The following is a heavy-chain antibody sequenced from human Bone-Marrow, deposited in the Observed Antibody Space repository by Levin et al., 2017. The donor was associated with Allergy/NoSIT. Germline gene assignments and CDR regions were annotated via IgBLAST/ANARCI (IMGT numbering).Heavy chain of an antibody. V-gene: IGHV3-74*01. J-gene: IGHJ4*02. D-gene: IGHD1/OR15-1a*01. CDR3: VTYKWNNDDQVDY. CDR2: INSGATNI. CDR1: GITLSTYW. Sequence: GGSLRLSCAASGITLSTYWMHWVRQAPREGLEWVARINSGATNIRYADSVKGRFIISRDNARNTLYLQMNSLRVEDTAVYYCVTYKWNNDDQVDYWGQGSLVTVSS.